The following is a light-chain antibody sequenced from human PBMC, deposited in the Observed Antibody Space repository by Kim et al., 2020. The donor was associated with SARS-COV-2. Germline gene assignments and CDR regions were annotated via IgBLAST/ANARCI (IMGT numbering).Light chain of an antibody. Sequence: QPASISCTSSQSLVYSDGNTYLNWFHQRPGQPPRRLIYKVSNRDSGVPDRISGSGSGTNFTLKMSRVEAEDVGVYYCMQGSHWPYTFGQGTKLEIK. CDR3: MQGSHWPYT. V-gene: IGKV2-30*01. CDR1: QSLVYSDGNTY. CDR2: KVS. J-gene: IGKJ2*01.